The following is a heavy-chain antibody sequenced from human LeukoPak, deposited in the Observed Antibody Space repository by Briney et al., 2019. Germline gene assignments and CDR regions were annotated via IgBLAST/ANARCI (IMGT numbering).Heavy chain of an antibody. CDR1: GGSISSSSYY. Sequence: PSETLSLTCTVSGGSISSSSYYWGWIRQPPGKGLEWIGSIYYSGSTYYNPSLKSRVTISVDTSKNQFSLKLSSVTAADTAVYYCASITYYYGSGVIYYFYYMDVWGKGTTVTISS. D-gene: IGHD3-10*01. J-gene: IGHJ6*03. V-gene: IGHV4-39*01. CDR3: ASITYYYGSGVIYYFYYMDV. CDR2: IYYSGST.